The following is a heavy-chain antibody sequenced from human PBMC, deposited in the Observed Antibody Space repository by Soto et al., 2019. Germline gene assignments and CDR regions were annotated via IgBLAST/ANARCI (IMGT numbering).Heavy chain of an antibody. V-gene: IGHV3-11*01. D-gene: IGHD6-6*01. CDR1: GFPFSDSY. J-gene: IGHJ5*02. Sequence: GGSLRLSCAASGFPFSDSYMAWIRQAPGKGLEEIATISSTGSTPYYADSVKGRFTISRDNAQNSLYLEMNNLRAADTAVYYCARGPQLVANWLGPWGKGIRIAVSS. CDR2: ISSTGSTP. CDR3: ARGPQLVANWLGP.